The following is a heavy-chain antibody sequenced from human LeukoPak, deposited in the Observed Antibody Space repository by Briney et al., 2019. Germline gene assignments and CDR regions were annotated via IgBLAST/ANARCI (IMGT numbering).Heavy chain of an antibody. J-gene: IGHJ4*02. Sequence: GGSLRLSCAASGFTFDDYGMSWVRQAPGKGLEWVSGINWNGGSTGYADSLKGRFTISRDNAKNSLYLQMNSLRAEDTAVYYCAKGYSSPLIRGYFDYWGQGTLVTVSS. CDR3: AKGYSSPLIRGYFDY. CDR2: INWNGGST. D-gene: IGHD6-13*01. CDR1: GFTFDDYG. V-gene: IGHV3-20*04.